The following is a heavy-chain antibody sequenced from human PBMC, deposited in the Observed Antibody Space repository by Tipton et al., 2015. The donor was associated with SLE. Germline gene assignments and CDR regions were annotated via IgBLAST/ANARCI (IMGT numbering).Heavy chain of an antibody. D-gene: IGHD3-3*01. CDR1: GGSITSHY. CDR3: ARLSAYYRVFDL. Sequence: TLSLTCTVSGGSITSHYWTWIRQSPGKEFEWLAYVSYTGSATYNPSLRSRVSISLDTSENQFSLKVTSVTAADTAVYYCARLSAYYRVFDLWGQGTLVTVS. CDR2: VSYTGSA. J-gene: IGHJ4*02. V-gene: IGHV4-59*08.